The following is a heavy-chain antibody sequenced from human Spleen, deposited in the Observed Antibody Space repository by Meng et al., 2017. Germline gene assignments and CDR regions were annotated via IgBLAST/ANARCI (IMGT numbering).Heavy chain of an antibody. CDR3: AGGAVVTLIFYHAMDV. CDR2: IFYSGST. D-gene: IGHD2-21*02. J-gene: IGHJ6*02. V-gene: IGHV4-59*08. CDR1: GGSVSKAY. Sequence: SETLSLTCNVSGGSVSKAYWSWIRQSPGKGLEWIGYIFYSGSTKYNPSLKSRVTMSVDTSRNQFSLKLTSVTAADTAVYYCAGGAVVTLIFYHAMDVWGQGTTVTVSS.